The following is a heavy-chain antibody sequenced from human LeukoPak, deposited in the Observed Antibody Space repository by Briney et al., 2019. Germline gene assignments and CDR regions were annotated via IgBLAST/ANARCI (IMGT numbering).Heavy chain of an antibody. V-gene: IGHV1-2*02. CDR1: GNTFTDYY. Sequence: ASVKVSCKASGNTFTDYYMHWVRQAPGQGLEWMGWINPNSGGTNSAQKFQGRVTMTRDASISTGYMELSRLRSDDTAVYYCARGVSGYFYLFDCWGQGTLVTVSS. CDR2: INPNSGGT. D-gene: IGHD3-22*01. CDR3: ARGVSGYFYLFDC. J-gene: IGHJ4*02.